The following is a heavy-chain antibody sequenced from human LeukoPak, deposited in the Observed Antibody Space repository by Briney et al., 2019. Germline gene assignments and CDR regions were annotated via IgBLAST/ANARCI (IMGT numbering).Heavy chain of an antibody. V-gene: IGHV3-30-3*01. CDR2: ISYDGSNK. Sequence: GRSLRLSCAASGFTFSSYAMHWVRQAPGKGLEWVAVISYDGSNKYYADSVKGRFTISRDNSKNTLYLQMNSLRAEDTAVYYCAREQQNFDYWGQGTLVTVSS. D-gene: IGHD6-13*01. CDR3: AREQQNFDY. J-gene: IGHJ4*02. CDR1: GFTFSSYA.